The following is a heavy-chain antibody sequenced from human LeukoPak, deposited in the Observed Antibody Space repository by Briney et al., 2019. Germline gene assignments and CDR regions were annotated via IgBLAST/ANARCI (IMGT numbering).Heavy chain of an antibody. Sequence: GVSLRLSCAASGFTFSSYAMSWVRQAPGKGLEWVSAISGSGGSTYYADSVKGRFTISRDNSKNTLYLQMNSLRAEDTAVYYCAKEDRITVAAHRRAFDYWGQGTLVTVSS. CDR3: AKEDRITVAAHRRAFDY. CDR2: ISGSGGST. CDR1: GFTFSSYA. D-gene: IGHD6-19*01. J-gene: IGHJ4*02. V-gene: IGHV3-23*01.